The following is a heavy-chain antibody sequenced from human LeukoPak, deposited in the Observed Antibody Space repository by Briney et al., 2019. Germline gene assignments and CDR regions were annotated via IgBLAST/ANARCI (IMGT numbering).Heavy chain of an antibody. J-gene: IGHJ6*03. V-gene: IGHV4-59*01. CDR1: GGSISSYY. CDR3: AREYNWNYGAYYYYYMEV. Sequence: KPSETLSLTCTVSGGSISSYYWSWIRQSPGKGLECIGYIHYTGSTNYNPSLKSRVTISVDTSKNQVSLKLSSVTAADTAVYYCAREYNWNYGAYYYYYMEVWGKGTTVTVSS. D-gene: IGHD1-7*01. CDR2: IHYTGST.